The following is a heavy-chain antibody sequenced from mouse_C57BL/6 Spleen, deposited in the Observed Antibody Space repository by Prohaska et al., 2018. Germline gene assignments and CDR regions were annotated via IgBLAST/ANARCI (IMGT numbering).Heavy chain of an antibody. Sequence: QVQLKQSGPGLVQPSQSLSITCKVSGFSLTIYGVHWVRQSPGKGLEWLGVIWRGGSTDYNAAFMSILRNTKDNSKSQVLLKRKRLQADDTAIYYCAKELDAMDYWGQGTSVTVAS. D-gene: IGHD3-3*01. CDR3: AKELDAMDY. J-gene: IGHJ4*01. V-gene: IGHV2-5*01. CDR2: IWRGGST. CDR1: GFSLTIYG.